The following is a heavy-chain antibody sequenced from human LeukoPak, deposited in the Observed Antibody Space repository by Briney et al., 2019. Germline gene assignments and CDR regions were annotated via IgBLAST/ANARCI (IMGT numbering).Heavy chain of an antibody. Sequence: SETLSLTCAVSGGSISSSNWWSWIRQPPGKGLEWIGEIYHSGSTNYNPSLKSRVTISVDKSKTQFSLKLSSVTAADTAVYYCAREKVTTPYYYYYMDVWGKGTTVTVSS. D-gene: IGHD4-17*01. J-gene: IGHJ6*03. CDR2: IYHSGST. CDR3: AREKVTTPYYYYYMDV. V-gene: IGHV4-4*02. CDR1: GGSISSSNW.